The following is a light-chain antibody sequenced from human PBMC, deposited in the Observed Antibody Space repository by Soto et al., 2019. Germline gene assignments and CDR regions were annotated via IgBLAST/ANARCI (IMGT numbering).Light chain of an antibody. V-gene: IGKV3-15*01. Sequence: EIVITQSPATLSVSPGERATLSCRASQSVVTNLAWYQQKPGQAPRLLIYGASTRETGIPARFSGSGSGTECTLTISSLQSEDVSVYYCQQYGSSLITFGQGTRLEIK. CDR1: QSVVTN. CDR3: QQYGSSLIT. J-gene: IGKJ5*01. CDR2: GAS.